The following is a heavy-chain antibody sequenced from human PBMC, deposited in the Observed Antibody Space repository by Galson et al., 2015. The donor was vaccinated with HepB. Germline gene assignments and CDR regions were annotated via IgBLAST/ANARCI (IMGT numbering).Heavy chain of an antibody. CDR1: GFTFSSYS. CDR2: ISSSSSYI. CDR3: ARAYCTGGVCYRGWDDY. Sequence: SLRLSCAASGFTFSSYSMNWVRQAPGKGLEWVSSISSSSSYIYYADSVKGRFTISRDNAKNSLYLQMNSLRAEDTAVYYCARAYCTGGVCYRGWDDYWGQGTLVTVSS. V-gene: IGHV3-21*01. J-gene: IGHJ4*02. D-gene: IGHD2-8*02.